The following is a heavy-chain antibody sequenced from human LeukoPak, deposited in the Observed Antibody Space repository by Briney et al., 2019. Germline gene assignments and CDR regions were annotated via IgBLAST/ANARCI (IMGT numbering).Heavy chain of an antibody. CDR3: ASYDFWSGYPIDY. Sequence: SETLSLTCTVSGCSISSGYYWGWIRQPPGKGLEWIGSIYHSGSTYYNPSLKSRVTISVDTSKNQFSLKLSSVTAADTAVYYCASYDFWSGYPIDYWGQGTLVTVSS. D-gene: IGHD3-3*01. CDR1: GCSISSGYY. V-gene: IGHV4-38-2*02. J-gene: IGHJ4*02. CDR2: IYHSGST.